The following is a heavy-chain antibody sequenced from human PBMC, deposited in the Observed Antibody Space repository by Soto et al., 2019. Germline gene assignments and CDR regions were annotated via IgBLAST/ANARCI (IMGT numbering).Heavy chain of an antibody. CDR3: ARAIVVPAAVPGLFDY. Sequence: QVQLVESGGGVVQPGRSLRLSCAASGFTFSSYAMHWVRQAPGTGLEGLAVISYDGSNKYYADSVKGRFTISRDNSKKTLYLQMNSLRAEDTAVYYCARAIVVPAAVPGLFDYWGQGTLVTVSS. CDR1: GFTFSSYA. D-gene: IGHD2-2*01. CDR2: ISYDGSNK. J-gene: IGHJ4*02. V-gene: IGHV3-30-3*01.